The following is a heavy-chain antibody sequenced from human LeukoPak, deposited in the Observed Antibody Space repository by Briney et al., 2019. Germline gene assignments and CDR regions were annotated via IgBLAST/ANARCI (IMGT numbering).Heavy chain of an antibody. CDR3: ARDLKITMVRGVHSPFDY. Sequence: GGSLRLSCAASGFTFSSYSMNWVRQAPGKGLEWVSSISSSSSYIHYADSVKGRFTISRDNAKNSLYLQMNSLRAEDTAVYYCARDLKITMVRGVHSPFDYWGQGTLVTVSS. D-gene: IGHD3-10*01. J-gene: IGHJ4*02. CDR2: ISSSSSYI. CDR1: GFTFSSYS. V-gene: IGHV3-21*06.